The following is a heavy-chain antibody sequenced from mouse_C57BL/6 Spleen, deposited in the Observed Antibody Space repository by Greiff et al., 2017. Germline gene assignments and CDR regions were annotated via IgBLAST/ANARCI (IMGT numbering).Heavy chain of an antibody. CDR2: ISSGGSYT. J-gene: IGHJ4*01. V-gene: IGHV5-6*01. CDR1: GFTFSSYG. CDR3: ARETGTAYAMDY. Sequence: EVKLQESGGDLVKPGGSLKLSCAASGFTFSSYGMSWVRQTPDKRLEWVATISSGGSYTYYPDSVKGRFTISRDNAKNTLYLQMSSLKSEDTAMYYCARETGTAYAMDYWGQGTSVTVSS. D-gene: IGHD4-1*01.